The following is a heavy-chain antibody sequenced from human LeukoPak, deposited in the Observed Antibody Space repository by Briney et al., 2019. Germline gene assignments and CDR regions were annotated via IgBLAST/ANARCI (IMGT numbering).Heavy chain of an antibody. J-gene: IGHJ4*02. CDR3: AREWQQLSTDY. CDR1: GYTFTGYY. Sequence: ASVKVSCKASGYTFTGYYMHWVRQAPGQGLEWMGGINPNSGGTNYALKFQGRVTMTRDTSISTAYMELSRLRSDDTAVYYCAREWQQLSTDYWGQGTLVTVSS. CDR2: INPNSGGT. D-gene: IGHD6-13*01. V-gene: IGHV1-2*02.